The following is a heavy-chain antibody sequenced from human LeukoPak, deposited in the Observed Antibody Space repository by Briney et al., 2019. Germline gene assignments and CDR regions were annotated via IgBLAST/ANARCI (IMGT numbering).Heavy chain of an antibody. CDR1: GFTFSSYA. CDR2: ISGSGGST. CDR3: ARGYYYDSHGYYPFDD. Sequence: GGSLRLSCAASGFTFSSYAMSWVRQAPGKGLEWVSAISGSGGSTYYADSVKGRFTISRDNSKNTLYLQMNSLRAEDTAVYYCARGYYYDSHGYYPFDDWGQGALVTVSS. D-gene: IGHD3-22*01. J-gene: IGHJ4*02. V-gene: IGHV3-23*01.